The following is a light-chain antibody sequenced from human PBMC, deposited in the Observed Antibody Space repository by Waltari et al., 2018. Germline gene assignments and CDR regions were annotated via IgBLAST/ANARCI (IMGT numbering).Light chain of an antibody. Sequence: QSVLTQPPSASGTPGQRVTISCSGNSSNIRNNIVSWYQQLPGTAPKLLIYTTNQRPSGVPDRFSGSKSGTSASLAISGLQSEDEADYYCATWDDSLNGPVFGGGTKLTVL. CDR3: ATWDDSLNGPV. CDR1: SSNIRNNI. J-gene: IGLJ2*01. CDR2: TTN. V-gene: IGLV1-44*01.